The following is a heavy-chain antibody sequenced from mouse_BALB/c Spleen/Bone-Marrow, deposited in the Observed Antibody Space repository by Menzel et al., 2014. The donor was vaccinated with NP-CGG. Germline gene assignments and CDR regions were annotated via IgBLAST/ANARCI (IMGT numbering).Heavy chain of an antibody. Sequence: QVQLKESGPGLVAPSQRLSIPCTVSGFSLTGYGVHWVRQPPGKALEWLGVIWAGGSTNYNSALMSRLSINKDNSKSQVFLKMNSLQTDDTAMYYCARERDLTLDYWGQGTTLTVSS. CDR3: ARERDLTLDY. D-gene: IGHD4-1*01. CDR1: GFSLTGYG. CDR2: IWAGGST. J-gene: IGHJ2*01. V-gene: IGHV2-9*02.